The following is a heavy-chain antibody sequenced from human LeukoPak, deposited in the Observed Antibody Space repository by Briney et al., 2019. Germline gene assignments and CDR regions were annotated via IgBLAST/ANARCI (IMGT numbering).Heavy chain of an antibody. V-gene: IGHV1-2*02. CDR3: ARGIVGATTGD. J-gene: IGHJ4*02. CDR2: INPNSGGT. CDR1: GYTFTAYY. D-gene: IGHD1-26*01. Sequence: ASVTVSFTSSGYTFTAYYMHWVRQAPGQGHEWMGWINPNSGGTNYAQKFQGRVTMTRDTSISTAYMELSRLRSDDTAVYYCARGIVGATTGDWGQGTLVTVSS.